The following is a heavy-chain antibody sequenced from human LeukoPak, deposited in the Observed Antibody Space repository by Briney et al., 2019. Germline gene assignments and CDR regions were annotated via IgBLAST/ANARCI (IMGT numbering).Heavy chain of an antibody. J-gene: IGHJ4*02. Sequence: SETLSLTCTVSGGSISSSSYYWGWIRQPPGKGLEWIGSIYYSGSTYYNPSLKSRVTISVDTSKNQFSLKLSSVTAADTAVYYCDYGELTGSDYWGQGTLVTVSS. D-gene: IGHD3-10*01. CDR2: IYYSGST. CDR1: GGSISSSSYY. V-gene: IGHV4-39*07. CDR3: DYGELTGSDY.